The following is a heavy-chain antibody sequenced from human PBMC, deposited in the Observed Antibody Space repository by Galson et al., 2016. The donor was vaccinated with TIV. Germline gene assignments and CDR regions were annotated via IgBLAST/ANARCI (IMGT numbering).Heavy chain of an antibody. V-gene: IGHV3-48*02. CDR3: VRARVKHFDF. CDR2: ISGSGGNS. CDR1: GFIFSDYA. J-gene: IGHJ4*02. Sequence: SLRLSCAASGFIFSDYAMNWARQTPGKGLEWISYISGSGGNSFYAESVKGRFTVSRDSLDKSVFLQMNSLRDEDTAVYYCVRARVKHFDFWGQGTLVTVSS.